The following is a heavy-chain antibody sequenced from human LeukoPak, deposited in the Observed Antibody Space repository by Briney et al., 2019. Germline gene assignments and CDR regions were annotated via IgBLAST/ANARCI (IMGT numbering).Heavy chain of an antibody. CDR2: IYYSGST. V-gene: IGHV4-59*01. D-gene: IGHD3-9*01. J-gene: IGHJ4*02. CDR1: GGSISSYY. Sequence: SETLSLTCTVSGGSISSYYWSWIRQPPGKGLEWIGYIYYSGSTNYNPSLKSRVTISVDTSKNQFSLKLSSVTAADTAVYYCARGLGIQIDYWGQGTLVTVSS. CDR3: ARGLGIQIDY.